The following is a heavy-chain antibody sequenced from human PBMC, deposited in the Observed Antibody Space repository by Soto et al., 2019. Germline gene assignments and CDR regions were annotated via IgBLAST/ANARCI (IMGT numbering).Heavy chain of an antibody. CDR3: ARDTAMATYYYYGMDV. J-gene: IGHJ6*02. CDR2: IYHSGST. V-gene: IGHV4-38-2*02. Sequence: SETLSLTCAVSGYSISSGYYWGWIRQPPGKGLEWSGSIYHSGSTYYNPSLKSRVTISVDTSKNQFSLKLSSVTAADTAVYYCARDTAMATYYYYGMDVWGQGTTVTVSS. D-gene: IGHD5-18*01. CDR1: GYSISSGYY.